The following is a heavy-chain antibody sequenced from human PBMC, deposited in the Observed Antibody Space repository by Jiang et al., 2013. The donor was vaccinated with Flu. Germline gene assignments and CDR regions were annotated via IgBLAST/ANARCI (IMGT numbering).Heavy chain of an antibody. CDR2: IRYDGSNK. CDR1: GFTFSSYG. CDR3: AKDYGDYHYFDY. D-gene: IGHD4-17*01. J-gene: IGHJ4*02. Sequence: QLVESGGGVVQPGGSLRLPCAASGFTFSSYGMHWVRQAPGKGPEWVAFIRYDGSNKYYADSVKGRFTISRDNSKNTLYLQMNSLRAEDTAVYYCAKDYGDYHYFDYWGQGTLVTVSS. V-gene: IGHV3-30*02.